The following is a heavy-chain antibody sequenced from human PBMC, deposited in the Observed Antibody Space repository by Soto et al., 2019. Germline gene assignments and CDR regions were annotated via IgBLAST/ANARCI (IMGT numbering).Heavy chain of an antibody. J-gene: IGHJ5*02. CDR1: GYTFTSYY. CDR3: AREPDRYSVVVPAAISSPFDP. CDR2: INPYDGNT. Sequence: GASVKVSCKASGYTFTSYYMHWVRQAPGQGLEWMGRINPYDGNTNYAQKLQGRVTMTTDTSTSTAYMELRSLRSDDTAVYYCAREPDRYSVVVPAAISSPFDPWGQGALVTSPQ. V-gene: IGHV1-46*01. D-gene: IGHD2-2*01.